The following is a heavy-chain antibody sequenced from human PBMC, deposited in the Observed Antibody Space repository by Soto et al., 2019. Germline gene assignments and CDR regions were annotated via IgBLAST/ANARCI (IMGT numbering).Heavy chain of an antibody. D-gene: IGHD4-4*01. Sequence: QVQLVQSGAAVKKPGSSVKVSCQASGGTFSSYAISWVRQAPGQGLEWMGGIIPIFGTANYAQKFQGRVTITADESTSTAYMELSSLRSEDTAVYYCARTDYSNRYRPPYYYYGMDVWGQGTTVTVSS. CDR1: GGTFSSYA. V-gene: IGHV1-69*01. J-gene: IGHJ6*02. CDR3: ARTDYSNRYRPPYYYYGMDV. CDR2: IIPIFGTA.